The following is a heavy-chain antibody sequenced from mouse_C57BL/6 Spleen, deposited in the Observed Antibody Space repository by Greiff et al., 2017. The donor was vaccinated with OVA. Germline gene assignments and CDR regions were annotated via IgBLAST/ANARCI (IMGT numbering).Heavy chain of an antibody. CDR2: ISYSGST. Sequence: EVHLVESGPGLAKPSQTLSLTCSVTGYSITSDYWNWIRKFPGNKLEYMGYISYSGSTYYNPSLKSRISITRDTSKNQYYLQLNSVTTEDTATYYCARRGGIYYDYDGYFDVWGTGTTVTVSS. CDR1: GYSITSDY. CDR3: ARRGGIYYDYDGYFDV. D-gene: IGHD2-4*01. J-gene: IGHJ1*03. V-gene: IGHV3-8*01.